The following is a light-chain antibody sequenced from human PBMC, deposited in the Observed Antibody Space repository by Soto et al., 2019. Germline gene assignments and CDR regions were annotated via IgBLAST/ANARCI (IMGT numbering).Light chain of an antibody. V-gene: IGKV3-20*01. J-gene: IGKJ1*01. Sequence: EIVLTQSPGTLSLSPGERCARSCMASQSVSNNYLAWYQQKPGQAPRLLIYGASNRATGIPDRLSGSGSGTDFTLTISRLEPEDFAVYYCQKYGSSGTVGQVTKVEIK. CDR1: QSVSNNY. CDR2: GAS. CDR3: QKYGSSGT.